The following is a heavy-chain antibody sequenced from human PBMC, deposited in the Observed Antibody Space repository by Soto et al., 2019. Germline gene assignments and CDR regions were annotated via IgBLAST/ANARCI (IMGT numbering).Heavy chain of an antibody. CDR1: GYSFTSYW. CDR3: ASLNVGQGPDDIMDV. Sequence: GESLKISCKGSGYSFTSYWISWVRQMPGKGLEWMGRIDPSDSYTNYSPSFQGHVTISADKSISTAYLQWSSLKASDTAMYYCASLNVGQGPDDIMDVWGQGTTVTVSS. D-gene: IGHD1-1*01. J-gene: IGHJ6*02. V-gene: IGHV5-10-1*01. CDR2: IDPSDSYT.